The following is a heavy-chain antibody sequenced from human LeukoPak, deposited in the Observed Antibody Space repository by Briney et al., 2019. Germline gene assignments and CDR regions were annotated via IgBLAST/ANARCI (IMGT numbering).Heavy chain of an antibody. CDR2: IIPIFGTA. Sequence: ASVKVSCKASGGTLSSYAISWVRQAPGQGLEWMGGIIPIFGTANYAQKFQGRVTITADESTSAAYMELSSLRSEDTAVYYCARTPGYFDWLFFFDYWGQGTLVTVSS. D-gene: IGHD3-9*01. V-gene: IGHV1-69*13. J-gene: IGHJ4*02. CDR3: ARTPGYFDWLFFFDY. CDR1: GGTLSSYA.